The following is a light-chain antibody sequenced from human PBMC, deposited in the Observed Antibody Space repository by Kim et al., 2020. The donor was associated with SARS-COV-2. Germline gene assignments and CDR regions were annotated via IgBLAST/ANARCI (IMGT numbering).Light chain of an antibody. V-gene: IGKV1-39*01. J-gene: IGKJ4*02. CDR3: KQSYSSPRT. CDR2: ATS. Sequence: DIQMTQSPSSLSASVGDRVTISCRASQSIRSYLNWYQQKPGPAPKVLIYATSTLHSGVPSRFSGSGSGTDFTLTISSLQTEDFATYYCKQSYSSPRTFGGGTKVDIK. CDR1: QSIRSY.